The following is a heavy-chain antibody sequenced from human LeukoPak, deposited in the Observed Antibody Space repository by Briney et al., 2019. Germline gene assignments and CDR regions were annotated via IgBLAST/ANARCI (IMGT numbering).Heavy chain of an antibody. CDR2: ISSSGSTI. J-gene: IGHJ4*02. CDR3: ARADTSDILTGYSDY. CDR1: GFTFSSYE. Sequence: HPGGSLRLSCAASGFTFSSYEMNWVRQAPGKGLEWVSYISSSGSTIYYADPVKGRFTISRDNAKNSLYLQMNRLRAEDTAVYFCARADTSDILTGYSDYWGQGTLVTVSS. D-gene: IGHD3-9*01. V-gene: IGHV3-48*03.